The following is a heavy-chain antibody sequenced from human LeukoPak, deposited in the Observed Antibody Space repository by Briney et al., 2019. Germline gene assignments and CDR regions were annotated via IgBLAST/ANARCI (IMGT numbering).Heavy chain of an antibody. CDR2: IYYSGST. Sequence: PSETLSLTCTVSGGSISSHYWSWIRQPPGKGLEWIGYIYYSGSTNYNPSLKSRVTISVDTSKNQFSLKLSSVTAADTAVYYCARGGYSGSYYGDYWGQGTLVTVSS. CDR3: ARGGYSGSYYGDY. J-gene: IGHJ4*02. V-gene: IGHV4-59*11. D-gene: IGHD1-26*01. CDR1: GGSISSHY.